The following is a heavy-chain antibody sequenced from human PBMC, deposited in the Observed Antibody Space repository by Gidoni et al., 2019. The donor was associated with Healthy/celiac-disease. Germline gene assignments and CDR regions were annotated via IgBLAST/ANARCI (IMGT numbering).Heavy chain of an antibody. CDR3: AKESYGIYYFDY. Sequence: EVQLLESGGGLVQPGGSLRLSCAASGFTFSIYAMSWVRQAPGKGLEWVSALSGSGGSTYYADSVKGRFTISRDNSKNTLYLQRNSLRAEDTAVYYCAKESYGIYYFDYWGQGTLVTVSS. J-gene: IGHJ4*02. V-gene: IGHV3-23*01. D-gene: IGHD4-17*01. CDR1: GFTFSIYA. CDR2: LSGSGGST.